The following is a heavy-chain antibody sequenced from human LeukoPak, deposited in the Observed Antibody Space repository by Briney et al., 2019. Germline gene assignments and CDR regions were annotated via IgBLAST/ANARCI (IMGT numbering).Heavy chain of an antibody. CDR1: EFTFSSYE. CDR3: ARDPRGADWIDY. V-gene: IGHV3-48*03. J-gene: IGHJ4*02. Sequence: PGGSLRLSCAVSEFTFSSYEMDWVRQAPGKGLEWVSYISSSGDTICYADSVKGRFTFSRDNAKNSLYLQMNSLRPEDTAVYYCARDPRGADWIDYWGQGTLVTVSS. D-gene: IGHD3/OR15-3a*01. CDR2: ISSSGDTI.